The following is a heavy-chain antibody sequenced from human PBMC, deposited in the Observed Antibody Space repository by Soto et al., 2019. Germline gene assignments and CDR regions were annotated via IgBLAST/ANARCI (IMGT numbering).Heavy chain of an antibody. V-gene: IGHV4-59*08. J-gene: IGHJ4*02. CDR3: ARVYSYGLRLFDY. CDR2: ISYSGNT. CDR1: GASISNYY. Sequence: PSETLSLTCTVSGASISNYYWSWIRQPPGKGLEWIGHISYSGNTDYNRSLKSRLTISIDTSKNQFSLKLSSVTAADTAVYYCARVYSYGLRLFDYWGQGTLVTVSS. D-gene: IGHD5-18*01.